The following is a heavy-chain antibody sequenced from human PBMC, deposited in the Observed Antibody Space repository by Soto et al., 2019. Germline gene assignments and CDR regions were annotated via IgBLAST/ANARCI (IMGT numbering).Heavy chain of an antibody. CDR2: ISSSSSYI. V-gene: IGHV3-21*01. Sequence: GGSLRLSCAASGFTFSSYSMNWVRQAPGKGLEWVSSISSSSSYIYYADSVKGRFTISRDNAKNSLYLQMNSLRAEDTAVYYCARDRNPGSSWSLGLVGWGQGTLVTVSS. J-gene: IGHJ4*02. CDR3: ARDRNPGSSWSLGLVG. D-gene: IGHD6-13*01. CDR1: GFTFSSYS.